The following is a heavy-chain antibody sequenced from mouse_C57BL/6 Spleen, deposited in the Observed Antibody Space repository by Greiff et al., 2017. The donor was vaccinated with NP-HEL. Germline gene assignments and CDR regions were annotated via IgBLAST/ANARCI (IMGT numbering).Heavy chain of an antibody. CDR1: GYTFTSYW. CDR2: IDPSDSYT. D-gene: IGHD1-1*01. J-gene: IGHJ1*03. CDR3: ATYYGSRGWYFDV. Sequence: QVQLQQPGAELVMPGASVKLSCKASGYTFTSYWMHWVKQRPGQGLEWIGEIDPSDSYTNYNQKFKGKSTLTVDKSSSTAYMQLSSLTSEDSAVDYCATYYGSRGWYFDVWGTGTTVTVSS. V-gene: IGHV1-69*01.